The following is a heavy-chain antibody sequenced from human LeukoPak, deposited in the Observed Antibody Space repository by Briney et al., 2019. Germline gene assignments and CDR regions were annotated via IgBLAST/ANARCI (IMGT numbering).Heavy chain of an antibody. Sequence: ASVKVSCKASGYTFTGYYMHWVRQAPGQGLTWVGWINPNTGVTNYAQKFQGRVTMTRATSINTAYMELDRLTSDATAIYYCARSYCGGDCYWTIDYWGQGTLVTVSS. CDR3: ARSYCGGDCYWTIDY. CDR2: INPNTGVT. CDR1: GYTFTGYY. J-gene: IGHJ4*02. V-gene: IGHV1-2*02. D-gene: IGHD2-21*02.